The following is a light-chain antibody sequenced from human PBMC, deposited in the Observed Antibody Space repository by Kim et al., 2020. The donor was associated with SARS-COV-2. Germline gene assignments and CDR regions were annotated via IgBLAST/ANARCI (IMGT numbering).Light chain of an antibody. J-gene: IGLJ2*01. CDR1: NIGSKS. Sequence: SYELTQPPSVSVAPGKTARITCGGNNIGSKSVHWYQQKPGQAPVLVIYYDSDRPSGIPERFSGSNSGNTATLTISSVEAGDEADYYCQVWDSSVVFGGGTQLTVL. V-gene: IGLV3-21*04. CDR2: YDS. CDR3: QVWDSSVV.